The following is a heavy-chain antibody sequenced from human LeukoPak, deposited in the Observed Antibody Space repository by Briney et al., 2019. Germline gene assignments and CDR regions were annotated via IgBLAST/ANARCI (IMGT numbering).Heavy chain of an antibody. D-gene: IGHD3-9*01. Sequence: GGSLRLSCAASGFTFSSYGMHRVRPAPGKGLDGVPFIRYDRSHNYYADSVKGRFTISRDNAKNFLYLQMNSLRAEDTAVYYCARTYYYILTGYNPYFDYWGQGILVTVSS. CDR3: ARTYYYILTGYNPYFDY. V-gene: IGHV3-30*02. CDR2: IRYDRSHN. CDR1: GFTFSSYG. J-gene: IGHJ4*02.